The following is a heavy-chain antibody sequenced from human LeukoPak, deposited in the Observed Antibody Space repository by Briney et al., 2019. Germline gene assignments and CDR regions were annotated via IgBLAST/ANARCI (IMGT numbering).Heavy chain of an antibody. Sequence: GASVKVSCKASGYTFDIYGIAWVRQAPGQGLEWMGWIATYNGKTDYAQNLQGRVTMTTDLSTGTAYMELRSLRSDDTAVYYCARVYNSYYYYMHVWGKGTPVNVSS. V-gene: IGHV1-18*01. J-gene: IGHJ6*03. D-gene: IGHD1-14*01. CDR1: GYTFDIYG. CDR2: IATYNGKT. CDR3: ARVYNSYYYYMHV.